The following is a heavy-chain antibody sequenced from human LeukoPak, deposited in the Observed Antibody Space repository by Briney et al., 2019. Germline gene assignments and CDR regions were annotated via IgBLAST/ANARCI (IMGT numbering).Heavy chain of an antibody. V-gene: IGHV3-7*03. CDR1: GFTLSNYW. CDR2: IKQDGSEK. Sequence: GGSLRLSCAASGFTLSNYWMSWIRQAPGKGLEWVANIKQDGSEKYYVDSVKGRFTISRDNAKNSLYLQMNSLRAEDTAVYYCGRSRYCTNGICSYFDYWGQGTLVTVSS. CDR3: GRSRYCTNGICSYFDY. D-gene: IGHD2-8*01. J-gene: IGHJ4*02.